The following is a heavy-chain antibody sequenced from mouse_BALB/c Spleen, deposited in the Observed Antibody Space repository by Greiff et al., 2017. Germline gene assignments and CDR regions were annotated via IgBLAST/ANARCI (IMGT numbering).Heavy chain of an antibody. J-gene: IGHJ3*01. D-gene: IGHD2-4*01. Sequence: VQLQQSGAELVRPGTSVKVSCKASGYAFTNYLIEWVKQRPGQGLAWIGVINPGSGGTNYNEKFKGKATLTADKSSSTAYMQLSSLTSDDSAVYFCARDYDYDDGFAYWGQGTLVTVSA. CDR1: GYAFTNYL. CDR3: ARDYDYDDGFAY. V-gene: IGHV1-54*01. CDR2: INPGSGGT.